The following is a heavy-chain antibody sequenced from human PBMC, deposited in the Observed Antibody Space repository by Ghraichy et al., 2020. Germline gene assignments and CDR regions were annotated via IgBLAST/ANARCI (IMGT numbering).Heavy chain of an antibody. CDR3: ARHGGYDSSGLYDY. CDR1: GYSFTNYW. D-gene: IGHD3-22*01. CDR2: IYPGNSDT. V-gene: IGHV5-51*01. J-gene: IGHJ4*02. Sequence: GESLNISCQGSGYSFTNYWIGWVRQMPGKGLEWMGIIYPGNSDTRYSPSFQGQVTIPTDKSISTAYLQGSSLKASDTAMYYCARHGGYDSSGLYDYWGQGTLVTVSS.